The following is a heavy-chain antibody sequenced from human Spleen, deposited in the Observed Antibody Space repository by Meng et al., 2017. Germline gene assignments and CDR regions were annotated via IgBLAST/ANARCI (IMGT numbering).Heavy chain of an antibody. Sequence: ASVKVSCKASGYTFTSYYMHWVRQAPGQGLEWMGIINPSGGSTSYAQKFQGRVTMTRDTSTSTVYMELSSLRSEDTAVYYCASTAYYYDSSGPPGPDDAFDIWGQGTMVTVSS. CDR1: GYTFTSYY. V-gene: IGHV1-46*01. CDR2: INPSGGST. J-gene: IGHJ3*02. CDR3: ASTAYYYDSSGPPGPDDAFDI. D-gene: IGHD3-22*01.